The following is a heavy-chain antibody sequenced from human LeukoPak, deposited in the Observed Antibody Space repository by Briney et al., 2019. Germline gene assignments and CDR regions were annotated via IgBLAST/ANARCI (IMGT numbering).Heavy chain of an antibody. CDR3: ARDRGGGVIVNLDY. CDR2: ISSSSTI. CDR1: GFTFSSYS. D-gene: IGHD3-16*02. J-gene: IGHJ4*02. V-gene: IGHV3-48*02. Sequence: PGGSLRLSCAASGFTFSSYSMNWVRQAPGKGLEWVSYISSSSTIYYADSVKGRFTISRDNAKNSLYLQMNSLRDEDTAVYYCARDRGGGVIVNLDYWGQGTLVTVSS.